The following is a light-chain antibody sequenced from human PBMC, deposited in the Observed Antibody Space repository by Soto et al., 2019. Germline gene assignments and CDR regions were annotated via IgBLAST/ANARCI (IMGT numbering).Light chain of an antibody. CDR3: SSYTSSTTLL. J-gene: IGLJ2*01. V-gene: IGLV2-14*03. CDR2: DVS. Sequence: QSARTQPASVSGSPGQSVTISCTGTSSDFGGYNYVSWYQQHPGKAPKLMIYDVSDRASGVSNRFSGSKSGNTASLTISGLQAEDEADYYCSSYTSSTTLLFGGGTKLTVL. CDR1: SSDFGGYNY.